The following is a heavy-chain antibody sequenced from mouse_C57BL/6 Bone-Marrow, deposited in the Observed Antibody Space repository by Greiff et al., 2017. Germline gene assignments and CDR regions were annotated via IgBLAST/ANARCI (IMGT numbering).Heavy chain of an antibody. J-gene: IGHJ3*01. CDR1: GFSLTSYG. D-gene: IGHD2-2*01. Sequence: VQLQQSGPGLVQPSQSLSITCTVSGFSLTSYGVHWVRQSPGKGLEWLGVIWSGGSTDYNAAFISILSISTDKSKSQVFFKMNSLQADDTAIYYCARNFYYGYDAGFAYWGQGTLVTVSA. CDR3: ARNFYYGYDAGFAY. V-gene: IGHV2-2*01. CDR2: IWSGGST.